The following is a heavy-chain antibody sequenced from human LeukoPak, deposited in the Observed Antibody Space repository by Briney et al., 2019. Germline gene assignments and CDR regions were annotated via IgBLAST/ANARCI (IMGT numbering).Heavy chain of an antibody. CDR1: GFTISDYY. J-gene: IGHJ3*02. CDR3: ARDLGTGWLWTPLI. CDR2: ISSSGSTI. V-gene: IGHV3-11*01. D-gene: IGHD3-22*01. Sequence: GGSLRLSCAASGFTISDYYMSWIRQAPGKGLEWVSYISSSGSTIYYADSVKGRFTISRDNAKNSLYLQMNSLRAEDTAVYYCARDLGTGWLWTPLIWGQGTMVTVSS.